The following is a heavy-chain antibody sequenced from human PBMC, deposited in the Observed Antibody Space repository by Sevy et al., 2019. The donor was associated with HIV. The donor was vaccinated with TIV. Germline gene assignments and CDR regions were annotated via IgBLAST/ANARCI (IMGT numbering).Heavy chain of an antibody. J-gene: IGHJ6*02. CDR1: GFSLSTSGMC. CDR3: ARMVIRSPRDGMDV. V-gene: IGHV2-70*01. CDR2: IDWDDDK. Sequence: SGPTLVNPTQTLTLTCTFSGFSLSTSGMCVSWIRQPPGKALEWLALIDWDDDKYYSTSLKTRLTISKDTSKNQVVLTMTNMDPVDTSTYYCARMVIRSPRDGMDVWGQGTTVTVAS. D-gene: IGHD3-22*01.